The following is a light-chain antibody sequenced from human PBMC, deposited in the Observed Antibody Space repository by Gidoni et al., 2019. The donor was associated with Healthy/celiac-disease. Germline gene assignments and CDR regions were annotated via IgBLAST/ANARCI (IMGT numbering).Light chain of an antibody. CDR3: QQYYSTPPYT. V-gene: IGKV4-1*01. CDR1: QSVLYSSNNKNY. CDR2: WAS. J-gene: IGKJ2*01. Sequence: DLVMTQSPDSLAVSLGERATINCKSSQSVLYSSNNKNYLAWYQQKPGQPPKLLIYWASTRESGVPDRLSGSGSGTDFTLTISSLQAEDVAVYYCQQYYSTPPYTFGQXTKLEIK.